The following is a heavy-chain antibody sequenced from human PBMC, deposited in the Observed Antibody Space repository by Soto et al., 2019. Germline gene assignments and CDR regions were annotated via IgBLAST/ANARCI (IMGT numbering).Heavy chain of an antibody. D-gene: IGHD1-1*01. CDR1: GFTFSSSA. CDR2: ISGSDGRT. J-gene: IGHJ5*02. V-gene: IGHV3-23*01. Sequence: EVQILESGGGLVQPGGSLRLSCAASGFTFSSSAMNWVRQAPGEGLERVSVISGSDGRTYYADSVKGRFTISRDNSKNSLYLDINSLRAEDTAVYYCAKSLDINWKNWFDPWGQGTLVTVSS. CDR3: AKSLDINWKNWFDP.